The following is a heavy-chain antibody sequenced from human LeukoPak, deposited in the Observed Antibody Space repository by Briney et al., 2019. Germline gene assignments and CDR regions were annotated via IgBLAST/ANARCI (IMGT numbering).Heavy chain of an antibody. CDR3: ARPYYYDSRIDP. Sequence: SETLSLTCTVSGGSISSGDYYWSWIRQPPGKGLEWIAYMYYSGSTYYNPSLKSRVNMSADTSKNQLSLKLSSVTAADTAVYYCARPYYYDSRIDPWGQGILVTVSS. V-gene: IGHV4-30-4*01. CDR1: GGSISSGDYY. D-gene: IGHD3-22*01. CDR2: MYYSGST. J-gene: IGHJ5*02.